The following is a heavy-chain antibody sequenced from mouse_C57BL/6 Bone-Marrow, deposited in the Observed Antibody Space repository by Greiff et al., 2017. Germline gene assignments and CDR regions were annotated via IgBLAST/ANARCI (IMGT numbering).Heavy chain of an antibody. V-gene: IGHV1-58*01. CDR1: GYTFTSYG. CDR2: IYIGNGYT. CDR3: ARFPIYYDYSWFAY. Sequence: EVKLQESGAELVRPGSSVKMSCTTSGYTFTSYGINWVKQRPGQGLEWIGYIYIGNGYTEYNEKFKGKATLTSDTSSSTAYMQLSSLTSEDSAIYFCARFPIYYDYSWFAYWGQGTLVTVSA. D-gene: IGHD2-4*01. J-gene: IGHJ3*01.